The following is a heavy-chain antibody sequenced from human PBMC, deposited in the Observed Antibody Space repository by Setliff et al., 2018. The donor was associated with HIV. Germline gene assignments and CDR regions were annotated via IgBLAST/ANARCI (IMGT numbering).Heavy chain of an antibody. CDR2: IYWDDDK. V-gene: IGHV2-5*02. J-gene: IGHJ2*01. D-gene: IGHD7-27*01. CDR3: AHNINWGSDWYFDL. Sequence: SGPTLVNPTQTLTLTCTFSGFLFSTNRVGVGWIRQPPGKALEWLALIYWDDDKRYSPSLKSRLTITKGTSKNQVVLTMTNMDPVDTATYYCAHNINWGSDWYFDLWGRGTLVTV. CDR1: GFLFSTNRVG.